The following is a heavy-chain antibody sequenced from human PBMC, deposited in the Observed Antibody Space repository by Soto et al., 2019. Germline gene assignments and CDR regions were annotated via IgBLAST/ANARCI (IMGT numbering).Heavy chain of an antibody. D-gene: IGHD2-2*01. Sequence: ASVKVSCKTSGYTFSNYGITWVRQAPGQSLEWLGWISLYSDGTNYAQKFQGRVSMTTDTSTTTAYMELRSLRSDDTAVYYCARVVPGAEAWFGPWGQGTLVTVSS. CDR3: ARVVPGAEAWFGP. V-gene: IGHV1-18*01. CDR1: GYTFSNYG. J-gene: IGHJ5*02. CDR2: ISLYSDGT.